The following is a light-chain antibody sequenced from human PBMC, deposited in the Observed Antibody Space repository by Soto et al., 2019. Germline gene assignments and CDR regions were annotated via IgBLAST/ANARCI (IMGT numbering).Light chain of an antibody. CDR3: QQYGSSPGYT. V-gene: IGKV3-20*01. J-gene: IGKJ2*01. CDR2: GAS. Sequence: EIVLTQSPGTLSLSPGERATLSCRASQSVSSSYLAWYQQKPGQAPRLLIYGASSRATGIPDRFSGSGSGTDFTLTISRLAPEDFAVYYCQQYGSSPGYTFGQGTKLEIK. CDR1: QSVSSSY.